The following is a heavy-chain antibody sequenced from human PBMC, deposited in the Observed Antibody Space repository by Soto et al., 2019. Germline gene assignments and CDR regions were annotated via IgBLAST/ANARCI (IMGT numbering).Heavy chain of an antibody. D-gene: IGHD2-8*01. J-gene: IGHJ6*02. V-gene: IGHV3-15*01. Sequence: PGGSLRLSFAASGFTSSNAWMSWARQAPGKGLEWVGRIKSKTDGGTTDYAAPVKGRFTISRDDSKNTLYLQMNSLKTEDTAVYYCTTPDVLYGMDVWGQGTTVTVSS. CDR3: TTPDVLYGMDV. CDR2: IKSKTDGGTT. CDR1: GFTSSNAW.